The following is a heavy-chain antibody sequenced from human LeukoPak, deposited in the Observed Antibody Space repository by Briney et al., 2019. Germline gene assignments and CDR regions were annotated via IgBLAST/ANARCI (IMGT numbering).Heavy chain of an antibody. V-gene: IGHV3-23*01. Sequence: GGSLRLSCAASRFTFSTYGMSWVRQAPGKGLEWVSSISGSGGSTYYADSVKGRFTISRDNSKNTLYLQMNSLRAEDTAVYYCATRGYSYGADYWGQGTLVTVSS. CDR1: RFTFSTYG. CDR2: ISGSGGST. J-gene: IGHJ4*02. D-gene: IGHD5-18*01. CDR3: ATRGYSYGADY.